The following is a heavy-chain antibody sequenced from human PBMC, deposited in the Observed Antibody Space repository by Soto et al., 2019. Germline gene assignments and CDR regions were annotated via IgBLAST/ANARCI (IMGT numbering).Heavy chain of an antibody. CDR2: ISARGGSS. CDR3: AKGSIEYSASVDN. V-gene: IGHV3-23*01. J-gene: IGHJ4*02. CDR1: GVSFNSYA. D-gene: IGHD5-12*01. Sequence: VHLLESGGGLVQPGGSLRLSCAASGVSFNSYAMVWVRQAPGKGLEWVSVISARGGSSYFADSVKGRFTISRDNSKNVLSLEMNSLRAEDTAIYFCAKGSIEYSASVDNWGQGTLVLVSS.